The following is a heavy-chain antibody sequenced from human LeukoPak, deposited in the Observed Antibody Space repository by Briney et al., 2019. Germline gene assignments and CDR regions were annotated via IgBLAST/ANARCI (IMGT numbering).Heavy chain of an antibody. CDR1: GGSISSYY. CDR3: AREDGYMLY. J-gene: IGHJ4*02. CDR2: IYYSGST. D-gene: IGHD5-24*01. V-gene: IGHV4-59*01. Sequence: SETLSLTCTVSGGSISSYYWSWIRQPPGKGLEWIGYIYYSGSTNYNPSLKSRVTISVDTSKNQFSPKLSSVTAADTAVYYCAREDGYMLYWGQGTLATVSS.